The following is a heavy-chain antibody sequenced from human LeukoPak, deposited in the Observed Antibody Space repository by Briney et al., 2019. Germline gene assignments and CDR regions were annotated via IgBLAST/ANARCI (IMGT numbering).Heavy chain of an antibody. CDR3: LNFIASTIMNY. Sequence: SETLSLTCTVSGGSISSSSYYWGWIRQPPGKGLEWIGSIYYSGSTYYNPSLKSRVSISGDTSKTQFSLTLSSVTAADTAVYYCLNFIASTIMNYWGQGALVIVSS. CDR2: IYYSGST. D-gene: IGHD5/OR15-5a*01. V-gene: IGHV4-39*07. J-gene: IGHJ4*02. CDR1: GGSISSSSYY.